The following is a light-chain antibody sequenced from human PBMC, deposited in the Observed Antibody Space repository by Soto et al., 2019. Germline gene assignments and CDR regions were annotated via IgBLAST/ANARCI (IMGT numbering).Light chain of an antibody. CDR3: CSSAGTFTWV. V-gene: IGLV2-23*01. CDR1: SSDVGNYKF. J-gene: IGLJ3*02. Sequence: QSALTQPASVSGSPGQSITLSCTGSSSDVGNYKFVSWYQQQPDKAPKLMIYEGNKRPSGVSDRFSGSQSGNTASLTISGLQAEDEADYYRCSSAGTFTWVFGGGTKLTVL. CDR2: EGN.